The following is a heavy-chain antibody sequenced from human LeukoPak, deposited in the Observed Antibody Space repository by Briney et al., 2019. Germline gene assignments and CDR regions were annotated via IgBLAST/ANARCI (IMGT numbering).Heavy chain of an antibody. V-gene: IGHV4-39*01. CDR2: VYYGGST. CDR3: ARHSTMRDSDLFFPPPINTAFDI. Sequence: PSETLSLTCTASGGSISSSTYYWGWIRQPPGKGLEWIGSVYYGGSTYYNPSLKSRVTISVDTSKNQFSLKLSSVTAADTSVYYCARHSTMRDSDLFFPPPINTAFDIWGQGTMVTVSS. CDR1: GGSISSSTYY. J-gene: IGHJ3*02. D-gene: IGHD3-22*01.